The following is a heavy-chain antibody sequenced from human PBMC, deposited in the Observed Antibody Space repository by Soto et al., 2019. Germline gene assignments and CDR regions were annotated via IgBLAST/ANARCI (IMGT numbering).Heavy chain of an antibody. CDR2: INSDGSST. D-gene: IGHD2-2*01. CDR1: GFTFSSYW. J-gene: IGHJ5*02. V-gene: IGHV3-74*01. Sequence: GGSLRLSCAASGFTFSSYWMHWVRQAPGKGLVWVSRINSDGSSTSYADSVKGRFTISRDNAKNTLYLQMNSLRAEDTAVYYCARVAEYCSSTSCYQWVWSNWFDPWGQGTLVTVSS. CDR3: ARVAEYCSSTSCYQWVWSNWFDP.